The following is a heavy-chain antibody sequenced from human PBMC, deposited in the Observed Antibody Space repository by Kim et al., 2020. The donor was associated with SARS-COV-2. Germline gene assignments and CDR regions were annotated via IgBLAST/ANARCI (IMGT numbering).Heavy chain of an antibody. Sequence: SETLSLTCTVSGGSISSSSYYWVWIRQPPGKGLEWIGSIYYSGSTYYNPSLKSRVTISVDTSKNQFSLKLSSVTAADTAVYYCARQLQQLVPGWFDPWGQGTPVTVSS. CDR1: GGSISSSSYY. CDR2: IYYSGST. D-gene: IGHD6-13*01. CDR3: ARQLQQLVPGWFDP. V-gene: IGHV4-39*01. J-gene: IGHJ5*02.